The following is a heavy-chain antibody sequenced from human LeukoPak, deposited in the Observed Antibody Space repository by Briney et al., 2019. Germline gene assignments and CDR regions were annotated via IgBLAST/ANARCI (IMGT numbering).Heavy chain of an antibody. V-gene: IGHV3-23*01. Sequence: GGSLRLSCAASGFTFSSYAMSWVRQSPGKGLEWVSAISGSGGSTYYADSVKGRFTISRDNSKNTLYLQMNSLRAEDTAVYYCAKEREATVTSFAIDYWGQGTLVTVSS. CDR2: ISGSGGST. J-gene: IGHJ4*02. CDR3: AKEREATVTSFAIDY. D-gene: IGHD4-17*01. CDR1: GFTFSSYA.